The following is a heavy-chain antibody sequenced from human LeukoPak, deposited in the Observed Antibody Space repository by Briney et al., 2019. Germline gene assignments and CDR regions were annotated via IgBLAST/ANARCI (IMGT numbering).Heavy chain of an antibody. Sequence: GGSLRLSCAASGFTFSSYGMHWVRQAPGKGLEWVAFIRYDGSNKYYADSVKGRFTISRDNSKNTLYLQMNSLKTEDTAVYYCTTETIQLWPYYYYYGMDVWGQGTTVTVSS. CDR3: TTETIQLWPYYYYYGMDV. CDR2: IRYDGSNK. V-gene: IGHV3-30*02. CDR1: GFTFSSYG. J-gene: IGHJ6*02. D-gene: IGHD5-18*01.